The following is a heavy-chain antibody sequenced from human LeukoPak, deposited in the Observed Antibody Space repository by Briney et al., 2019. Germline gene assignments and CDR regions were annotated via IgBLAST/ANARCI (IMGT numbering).Heavy chain of an antibody. CDR1: GYTFTGYY. Sequence: GASVKVSCKASGYTFTGYYMHWVRQAPGQGLEWMGWINPNSGGTNYAQKFQGRVTMTRDTSISTAYMELSRLRSDDTAVYYCARQPGYYYDSSGYYSRYYFDYWGQGTLVTVSS. CDR2: INPNSGGT. CDR3: ARQPGYYYDSSGYYSRYYFDY. J-gene: IGHJ4*02. V-gene: IGHV1-2*02. D-gene: IGHD3-22*01.